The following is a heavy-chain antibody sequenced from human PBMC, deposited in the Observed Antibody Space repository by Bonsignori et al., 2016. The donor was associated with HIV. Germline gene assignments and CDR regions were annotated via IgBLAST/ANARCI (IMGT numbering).Heavy chain of an antibody. D-gene: IGHD3-10*01. V-gene: IGHV3-48*03. Sequence: GGSLRLSCEASGFTFSDYEMNWVRQAPGKGLEWIAYIDSSSNRIEYADSVKGRFTTSRDNARNFLYLQMNSLGVEDTALYYCARDDHTAGKRFAYWGQGSLVTVSS. CDR2: IDSSSNRI. J-gene: IGHJ4*02. CDR1: GFTFSDYE. CDR3: ARDDHTAGKRFAY.